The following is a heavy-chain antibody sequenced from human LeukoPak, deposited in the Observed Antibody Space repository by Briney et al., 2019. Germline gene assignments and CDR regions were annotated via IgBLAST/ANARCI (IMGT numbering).Heavy chain of an antibody. CDR2: IYYSGST. Sequence: SETLSLTCTVSGGSISSGDYYWSWIRQPPXXGLEWIGYIYYSGSTYYNPSLRSRVTISVDTSKNQFSLKLSSVTAADTAVYYCARDGRSGGSAYYGMDVWGQGTTVTVSS. V-gene: IGHV4-30-4*01. J-gene: IGHJ6*02. D-gene: IGHD2-15*01. CDR3: ARDGRSGGSAYYGMDV. CDR1: GGSISSGDYY.